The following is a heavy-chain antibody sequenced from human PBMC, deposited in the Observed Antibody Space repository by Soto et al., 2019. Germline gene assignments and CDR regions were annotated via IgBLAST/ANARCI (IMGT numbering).Heavy chain of an antibody. D-gene: IGHD2-15*01. CDR3: ANIQWIVSRPFDY. Sequence: EVQLVESGGGLVQPGRSLRLSCEASGFMFDDYAMYWVRQAPGNGLEWVSGISWNSNSIVYADSVKGRFTISRDNAKNSLYLQMNRLKPEDTVLYYFANIQWIVSRPFDYWGQGTLVTVSS. V-gene: IGHV3-9*01. J-gene: IGHJ4*02. CDR2: ISWNSNSI. CDR1: GFMFDDYA.